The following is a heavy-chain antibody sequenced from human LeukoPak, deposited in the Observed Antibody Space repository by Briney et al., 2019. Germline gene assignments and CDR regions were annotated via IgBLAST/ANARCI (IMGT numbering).Heavy chain of an antibody. CDR1: GYTFTSYG. D-gene: IGHD6-13*01. J-gene: IGHJ4*02. CDR3: ARAIAALELVPFDY. V-gene: IGHV1-18*01. CDR2: ISAYNGNT. Sequence: VASVKVSCKASGYTFTSYGISWVRQAPGQGLEWMGWISAYNGNTNYARKLQGRVTMTTDTSTSTAYMELRSLRSDDTAVYYCARAIAALELVPFDYWGQGTLVTVSS.